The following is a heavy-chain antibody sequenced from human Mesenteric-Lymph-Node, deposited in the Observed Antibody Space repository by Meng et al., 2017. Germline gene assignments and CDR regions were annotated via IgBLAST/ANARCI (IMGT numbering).Heavy chain of an antibody. V-gene: IGHV1-18*01. CDR1: GYTLRNYG. D-gene: IGHD3-10*01. CDR2: ISPYNDYT. CDR3: ARAGD. J-gene: IGHJ4*02. Sequence: ASVKVSCKASGYTLRNYGITWVRQAPGQGLEWMGWISPYNDYTNYAQKFQGRVTITADESTSTAYMELSSLRSEDTAVYYCARAGDWGQGTLVTVSS.